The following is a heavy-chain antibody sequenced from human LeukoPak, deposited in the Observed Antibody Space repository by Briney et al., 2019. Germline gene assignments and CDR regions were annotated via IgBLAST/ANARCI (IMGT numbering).Heavy chain of an antibody. D-gene: IGHD5-24*01. Sequence: GGSLRLSCAASGFTFSSYSMNWVRQAPGKGLEWVSSISSSSSYIYYADSVKGRFTVSRDNAKNTLHLQMNSLRGEDTAVFYCARDLGGRWGYWGRGTLVTVSS. CDR3: ARDLGGRWGY. CDR1: GFTFSSYS. CDR2: ISSSSSYI. J-gene: IGHJ4*02. V-gene: IGHV3-21*01.